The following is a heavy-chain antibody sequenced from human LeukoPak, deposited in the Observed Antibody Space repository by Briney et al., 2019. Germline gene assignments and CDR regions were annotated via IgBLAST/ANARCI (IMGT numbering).Heavy chain of an antibody. J-gene: IGHJ4*02. CDR1: GFTFSDYY. Sequence: GGSLRLSCAASGFTFSDYYMSWIRQAPGKGLEWVSYISSSGSTIHYADSVKGRFTVSRDNAKNSLYLQMNSLRAEDTAVYYCAKVDSSGYYYLDYWGQGTLVTVSS. CDR2: ISSSGSTI. CDR3: AKVDSSGYYYLDY. V-gene: IGHV3-11*01. D-gene: IGHD3-22*01.